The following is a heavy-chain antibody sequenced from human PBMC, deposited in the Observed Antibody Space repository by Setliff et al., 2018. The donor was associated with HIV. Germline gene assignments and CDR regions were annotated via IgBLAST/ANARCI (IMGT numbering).Heavy chain of an antibody. D-gene: IGHD2-2*01. CDR1: GGSFSGHF. CDR3: ARGHCSGTNCYGVDYYGMDV. CDR2: IDYSGST. Sequence: PSETLSLTCAVSGGSFSGHFWGWFRQPPGKGLEWIGEIDYSGSTNYNPSLKSRVTMSADTSKNRFSLKLTSVTAADTAVYYCARGHCSGTNCYGVDYYGMDVWGQGTTVTVSS. V-gene: IGHV4-34*01. J-gene: IGHJ6*02.